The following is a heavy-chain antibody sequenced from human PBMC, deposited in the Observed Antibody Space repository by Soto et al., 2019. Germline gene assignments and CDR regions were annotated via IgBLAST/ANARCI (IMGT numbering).Heavy chain of an antibody. J-gene: IGHJ4*02. CDR1: GDTFNFYT. Sequence: QVQLVQSGAEVKKPGSPVRVSCTASGDTFNFYTISWVRQVPGQGPEWMGRIIPMLGMSNYAQKFQGRVTXXXDXXTSTVYINLSGLTSEDTAVYYCATNYGSGSTHFDYWGQGTLVTVSS. D-gene: IGHD3-10*01. CDR2: IIPMLGMS. V-gene: IGHV1-69*02. CDR3: ATNYGSGSTHFDY.